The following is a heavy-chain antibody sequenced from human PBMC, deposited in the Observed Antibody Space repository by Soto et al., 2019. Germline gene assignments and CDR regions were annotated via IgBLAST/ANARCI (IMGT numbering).Heavy chain of an antibody. CDR2: ISYDGSNK. Sequence: QVQLVESGGGVVQPGRSLRLCCAASGFTFSSYAMHWVRQAPGKGLEWVAVISYDGSNKYYADSVKGRFTISRDNSKNTLYLQMNSLRAEDTAVYYCARGPAMVISFDYWGQGTLVTVSS. J-gene: IGHJ4*02. V-gene: IGHV3-30-3*01. CDR3: ARGPAMVISFDY. D-gene: IGHD5-18*01. CDR1: GFTFSSYA.